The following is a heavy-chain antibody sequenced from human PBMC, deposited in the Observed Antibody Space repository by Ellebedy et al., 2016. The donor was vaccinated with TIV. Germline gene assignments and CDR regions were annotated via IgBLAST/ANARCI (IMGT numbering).Heavy chain of an antibody. CDR2: INPSGGST. Sequence: ASVKVSCXASGYTFTSYYMHWVRQAPGQGLEWMGIINPSGGSTSYAQKFQGRVTITADKSTSTAYMELSSLRSEDTAVYYCARASRELGYGMDVWGQGTTVTVSS. D-gene: IGHD3-10*01. J-gene: IGHJ6*02. V-gene: IGHV1-46*01. CDR3: ARASRELGYGMDV. CDR1: GYTFTSYY.